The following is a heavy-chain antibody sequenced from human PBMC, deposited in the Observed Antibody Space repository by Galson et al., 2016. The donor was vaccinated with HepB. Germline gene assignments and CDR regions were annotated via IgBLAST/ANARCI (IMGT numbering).Heavy chain of an antibody. CDR3: SKDFGREVYGSSGP. CDR2: IMHSGAIT. Sequence: SLRLSCAASGFIFSIYAMNWVRQAPGKGLEWVSTIMHSGAITYYADSVRGRFTVSRDNFRNTLYLQMNNLRPEDTAVYYCSKDFGREVYGSSGPWGQGALVTVST. D-gene: IGHD3-22*01. V-gene: IGHV3-23*01. CDR1: GFIFSIYA. J-gene: IGHJ5*02.